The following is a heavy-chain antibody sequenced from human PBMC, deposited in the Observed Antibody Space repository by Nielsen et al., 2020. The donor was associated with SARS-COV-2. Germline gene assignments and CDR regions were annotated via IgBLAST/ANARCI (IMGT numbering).Heavy chain of an antibody. CDR1: TGSTFINYW. J-gene: IGHJ4*02. D-gene: IGHD6-13*01. Sequence: GESLKISCQASTGSTFINYWINWVRQMPGKGLEWMGRIDPNDSYIKYNPSFQGHVTISADRSINTAYLQWSSLKASDTAMYYCASRVAAGGFDFWGQGTLVTVSS. CDR3: ASRVAAGGFDF. V-gene: IGHV5-10-1*01. CDR2: IDPNDSYI.